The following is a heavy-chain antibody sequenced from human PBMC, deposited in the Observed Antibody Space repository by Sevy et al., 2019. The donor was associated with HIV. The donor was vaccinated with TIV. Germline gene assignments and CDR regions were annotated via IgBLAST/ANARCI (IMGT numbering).Heavy chain of an antibody. CDR1: GYRFTSYW. Sequence: GESLKISCKGSGYRFTSYWIGWVRQMPGKGLEWMGIIYPGDSDIRYSPSFQGQVTNSADKSINTAYLQWSSLKASDTAMYFCARRGYDSSGYPQYYFDYWGQGTLVTVSS. CDR3: ARRGYDSSGYPQYYFDY. CDR2: IYPGDSDI. J-gene: IGHJ4*02. V-gene: IGHV5-51*01. D-gene: IGHD3-22*01.